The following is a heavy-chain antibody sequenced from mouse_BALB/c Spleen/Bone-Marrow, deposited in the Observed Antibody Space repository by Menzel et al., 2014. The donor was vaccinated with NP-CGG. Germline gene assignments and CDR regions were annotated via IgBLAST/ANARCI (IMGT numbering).Heavy chain of an antibody. CDR1: GYTFTSYW. J-gene: IGHJ3*01. CDR2: IDPSDSYT. V-gene: IGHV1-69*02. CDR3: APYYYGRWFTY. Sequence: QVQLQQSGAELVKPGASVKMSCKASGYTFTSYWMHWVKQRPGQGLEWIGVIDPSDSYTSYNQKFKDKATLTVDKSSSTAYMQLSSPTSEDSAVYYCAPYYYGRWFTYWGQGTLVTVSA. D-gene: IGHD1-1*01.